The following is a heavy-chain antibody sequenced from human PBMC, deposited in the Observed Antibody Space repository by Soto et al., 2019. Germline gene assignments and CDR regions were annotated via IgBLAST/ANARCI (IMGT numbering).Heavy chain of an antibody. CDR1: GFTCSNHY. CDR3: ARDSIAARQGYYYGMDV. CDR2: ISSSGSTI. D-gene: IGHD6-6*01. Sequence: LRLSCAASGFTCSNHYISCIRQAPGKGLEWVSYISSSGSTIYYADFVKGRFTISRDNAKNSLYLQMNSLRAEDTAVYHCARDSIAARQGYYYGMDVWGQGT. V-gene: IGHV3-11*01. J-gene: IGHJ6*02.